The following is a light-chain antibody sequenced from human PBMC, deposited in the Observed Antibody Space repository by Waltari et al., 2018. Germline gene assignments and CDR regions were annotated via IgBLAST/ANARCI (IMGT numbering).Light chain of an antibody. J-gene: IGLJ2*01. CDR1: STTIGSNS. CDR2: SNT. Sequence: QSVLPQPPSVSGTPGQRVSISFSGSSTTIGSNSVNWYQQLPGTAPKLLIYSNTQRPSGVPDRFSGSKSGTSASLAISGLQSEDEADYYCATWDDSLNGLFGGGTKLTVL. CDR3: ATWDDSLNGL. V-gene: IGLV1-44*01.